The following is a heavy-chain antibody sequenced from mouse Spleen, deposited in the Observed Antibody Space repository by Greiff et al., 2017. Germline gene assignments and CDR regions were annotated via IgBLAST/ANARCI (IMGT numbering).Heavy chain of an antibody. Sequence: VKLVESGPGLVAPSQSLSITCTISGFSLTSYGVHWVRQPPGKGLEWLVVIWSDGSTTYNSALKSRLSISKDNSKSQVFLKMNSLQTDDTAMYYCARHKETYYAMDYWGQGTSVTVSS. V-gene: IGHV2-6-1*01. CDR3: ARHKETYYAMDY. CDR2: IWSDGST. J-gene: IGHJ4*01. CDR1: GFSLTSYG.